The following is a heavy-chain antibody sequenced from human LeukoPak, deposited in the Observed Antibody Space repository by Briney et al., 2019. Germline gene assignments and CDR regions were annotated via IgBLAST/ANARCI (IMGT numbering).Heavy chain of an antibody. CDR2: IYHSGST. CDR1: GYSISSGYY. J-gene: IGHJ4*02. D-gene: IGHD1-1*01. Sequence: SETLSLTCTVSGYSISSGYYWGWIRQPPGKGLEWIGSIYHSGSTDYNRSLKSRVTISVDTSKNQFSLKLSSVTAADTAVYYCVRDRELAYWGQGILVTVSS. CDR3: VRDRELAY. V-gene: IGHV4-38-2*02.